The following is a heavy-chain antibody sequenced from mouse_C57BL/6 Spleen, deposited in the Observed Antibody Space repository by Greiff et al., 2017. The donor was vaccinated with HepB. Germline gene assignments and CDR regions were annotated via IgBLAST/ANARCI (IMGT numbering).Heavy chain of an antibody. V-gene: IGHV1-72*01. D-gene: IGHD1-1*01. J-gene: IGHJ2*01. CDR3: ARDYYGSSPPFGY. Sequence: QVQLKQPGAELVKPGASVKLSCKASGYTFTSYWMHWVKQRPGRGLEWIGRIDPNSGGTKYNEKFKSKATLTVDKPSSTAYMQLSSLTSEDSAVYYCARDYYGSSPPFGYWGQGTTLTVSS. CDR2: IDPNSGGT. CDR1: GYTFTSYW.